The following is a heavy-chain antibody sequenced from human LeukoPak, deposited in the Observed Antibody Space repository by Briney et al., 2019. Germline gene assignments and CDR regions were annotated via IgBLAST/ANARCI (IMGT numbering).Heavy chain of an antibody. J-gene: IGHJ4*02. CDR2: ISGSGGST. Sequence: GGSLRLSCAASGFTFSSYAMSWVRQAPGKGLEWVSAISGSGGSTYYADPVKGRFTISRDNSKNMLYLQMNSLRAEDTAVYYCAKDRHYYDSSGYYSFDYWGQGTLVTVSS. V-gene: IGHV3-23*01. CDR1: GFTFSSYA. CDR3: AKDRHYYDSSGYYSFDY. D-gene: IGHD3-22*01.